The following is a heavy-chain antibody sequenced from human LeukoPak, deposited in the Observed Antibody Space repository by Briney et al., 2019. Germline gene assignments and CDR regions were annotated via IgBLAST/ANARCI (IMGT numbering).Heavy chain of an antibody. CDR1: GFSFSSYT. Sequence: GGSLRLSCADYGFSFSSYTFNWVRQAPGKGLEWVSSISSTSAYIYYADSMKGRFTNSRDNAKKSLYLQVNSLRAEDTAVYYCARGGYCSGGFCYRKSGGFFDYWGQGTLVTVSS. V-gene: IGHV3-21*01. D-gene: IGHD2-15*01. CDR3: ARGGYCSGGFCYRKSGGFFDY. J-gene: IGHJ4*02. CDR2: ISSTSAYI.